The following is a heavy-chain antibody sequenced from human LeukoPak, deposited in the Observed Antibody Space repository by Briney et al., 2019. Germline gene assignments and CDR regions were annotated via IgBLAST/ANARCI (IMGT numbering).Heavy chain of an antibody. CDR1: GFTFSSYW. CDR2: INPGGSSI. J-gene: IGHJ4*02. Sequence: GGSLRLSCAASGFTFSSYWMHWVRQVPGKGLVWVARINPGGSSITYADSVKGRFTISRDNAKNTLYLQMDSLRAENTGVYYCARSNQADDYWGQGTLVTVSS. V-gene: IGHV3-74*01. D-gene: IGHD1-14*01. CDR3: ARSNQADDY.